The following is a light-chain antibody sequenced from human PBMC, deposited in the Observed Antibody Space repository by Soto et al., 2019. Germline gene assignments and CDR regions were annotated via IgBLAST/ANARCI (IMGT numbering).Light chain of an antibody. V-gene: IGLV1-44*01. CDR1: SSNIGKHT. CDR2: TDD. J-gene: IGLJ1*01. Sequence: QSVLAQASSVSGTPGQRVTISCSGSSSNIGKHTVNWFQQLPGAAPKPLFYTDDQRRSGVPDRFSASKSGTSASLAISGLQSEDEADYYCAAWDASLSGHVFGPGTKVTVL. CDR3: AAWDASLSGHV.